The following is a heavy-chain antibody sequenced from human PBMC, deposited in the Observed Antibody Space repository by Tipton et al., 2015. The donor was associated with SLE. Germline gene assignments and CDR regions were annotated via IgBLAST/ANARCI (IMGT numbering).Heavy chain of an antibody. Sequence: QLVQSGGGLIQSGGSLRLSCATSGFTFSSYALSWVRRAPGKGLEWVSAISGGGGSTYYADFVKGRFSISIDKSKKTLFLQMNSLRVDDTATYYCAKFEKTTDFYLDSWGEGTLVSVSS. CDR2: ISGGGGST. D-gene: IGHD1/OR15-1a*01. J-gene: IGHJ4*02. V-gene: IGHV3-23*04. CDR3: AKFEKTTDFYLDS. CDR1: GFTFSSYA.